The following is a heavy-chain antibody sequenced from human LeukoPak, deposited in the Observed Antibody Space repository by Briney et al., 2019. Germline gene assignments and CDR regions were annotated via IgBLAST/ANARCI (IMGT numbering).Heavy chain of an antibody. CDR2: ISSSSSTI. CDR3: ARDVGSGWYYFDY. CDR1: GFTFSTYS. J-gene: IGHJ4*02. V-gene: IGHV3-48*01. D-gene: IGHD6-19*01. Sequence: GGSLRLSCAASGFTFSTYSMNRVRQAPGKGLEWVSYISSSSSTIYYADSVKGRFTISRDNAKHSLYLQMNSLRAEDTAVYYCARDVGSGWYYFDYWGQGTLVTVSS.